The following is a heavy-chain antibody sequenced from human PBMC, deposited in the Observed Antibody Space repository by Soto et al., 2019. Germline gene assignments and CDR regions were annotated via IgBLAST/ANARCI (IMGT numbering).Heavy chain of an antibody. D-gene: IGHD6-19*01. Sequence: QVQLQESGPGLVKPSGTLSLTCGVSSGSISSSNWWSWVRQPPGKGLEWIGEIYHSGSTNYNPSLKSRVTISVDEPKNQFSLKLTSVTAADTAVYYCASRTGWAQSSYYFDYWGQGSLVTVSS. V-gene: IGHV4-4*02. J-gene: IGHJ4*02. CDR2: IYHSGST. CDR3: ASRTGWAQSSYYFDY. CDR1: SGSISSSNW.